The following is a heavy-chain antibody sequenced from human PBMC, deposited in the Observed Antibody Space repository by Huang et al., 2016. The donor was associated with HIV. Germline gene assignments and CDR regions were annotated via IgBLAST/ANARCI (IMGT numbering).Heavy chain of an antibody. Sequence: QVQLVESGGGVVQPGRSLRLSCAASGFTFSSYGMHWVRQAQGKGLEWVALISYDGSKKYYADSVKGRFTISRDNSKNTLYLQMNSLRPEDTAVYYCAKPANVDIVATTPLFDYWGQGTLVTVSS. J-gene: IGHJ4*02. CDR3: AKPANVDIVATTPLFDY. V-gene: IGHV3-30*18. CDR2: ISYDGSKK. CDR1: GFTFSSYG. D-gene: IGHD5-12*01.